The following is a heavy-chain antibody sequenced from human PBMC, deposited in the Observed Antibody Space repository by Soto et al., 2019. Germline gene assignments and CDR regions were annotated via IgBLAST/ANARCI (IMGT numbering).Heavy chain of an antibody. J-gene: IGHJ4*02. CDR3: ARDCSGGSCQY. CDR2: IKEDGSEK. D-gene: IGHD2-15*01. V-gene: IGHV3-7*01. CDR1: GFTLSYYW. Sequence: EVQLMESGGGLVQPGGSLRLSCAASGFTLSYYWMSWVRQAPGKGLEWVANIKEDGSEKYYVDSVKGRFTISRDNAQNSVFLQMKSLRVEDTAIYYCARDCSGGSCQYWGQGTLVTVSS.